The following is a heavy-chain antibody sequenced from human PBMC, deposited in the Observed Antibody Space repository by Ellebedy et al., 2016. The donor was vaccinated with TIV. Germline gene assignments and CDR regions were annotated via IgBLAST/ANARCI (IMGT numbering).Heavy chain of an antibody. V-gene: IGHV2-70*01. CDR1: GFSLSTSGMC. CDR3: AWIRVVTAIRYYYYGMDV. D-gene: IGHD2-21*02. J-gene: IGHJ6*02. Sequence: SGPTLVXPTQTLTLTCTFSGFSLSTSGMCVSWIRQPPGKALEWLALIDWDDDKYYSTSLKTWLTISKDTSKNQVVLTMTNMDPVDTATYYCAWIRVVTAIRYYYYGMDVWGQGTTVTVSS. CDR2: IDWDDDK.